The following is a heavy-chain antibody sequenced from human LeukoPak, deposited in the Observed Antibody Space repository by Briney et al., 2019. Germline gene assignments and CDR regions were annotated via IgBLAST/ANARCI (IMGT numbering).Heavy chain of an antibody. CDR3: AREGCSGGSCYFDY. J-gene: IGHJ4*02. Sequence: ASVKVSCKASGYTFTGYYMHWVRLAPGQGHEWMGWINPNSGGTNYAQKFQGRVTMTRDTSISTAYMELSRLRSDDTAVYYCAREGCSGGSCYFDYWGQGTLVTVSS. CDR1: GYTFTGYY. CDR2: INPNSGGT. V-gene: IGHV1-2*02. D-gene: IGHD2-15*01.